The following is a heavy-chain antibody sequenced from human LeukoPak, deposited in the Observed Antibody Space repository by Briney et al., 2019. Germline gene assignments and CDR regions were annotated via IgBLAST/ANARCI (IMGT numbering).Heavy chain of an antibody. Sequence: SVPTLVRPTQTLTLTRTFSGFSLSTDGVCVGWIRQPPGKALEWLATIYWHDGKRYTPSLQSRLTITKDTSKNQVVLTLTNMDPVDTATYYCARRAYGSGSYYSVPFDYWGQGTLVSASS. J-gene: IGHJ4*02. CDR3: ARRAYGSGSYYSVPFDY. CDR2: IYWHDGK. D-gene: IGHD3-10*01. CDR1: GFSLSTDGVC. V-gene: IGHV2-5*01.